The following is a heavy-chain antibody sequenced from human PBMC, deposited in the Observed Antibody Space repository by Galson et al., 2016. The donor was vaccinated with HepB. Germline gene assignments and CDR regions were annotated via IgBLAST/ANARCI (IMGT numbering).Heavy chain of an antibody. D-gene: IGHD3-10*01. J-gene: IGHJ6*02. CDR1: GGSISSYY. CDR3: ARANRGLYYYGVDV. Sequence: SETLSLTCTVSGGSISSYYWSWIRQPPGKGLEWIGYIYYSGSTNNNPSLKSRVTISIDTSNNQFSLKLSSVTAADTAGYYCARANRGLYYYGVDVWGQGTTVTVSS. CDR2: IYYSGST. V-gene: IGHV4-59*01.